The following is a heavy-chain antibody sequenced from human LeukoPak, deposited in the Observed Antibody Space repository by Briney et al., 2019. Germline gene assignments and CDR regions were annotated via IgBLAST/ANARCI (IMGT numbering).Heavy chain of an antibody. CDR3: AREDDSSGYLYYFDY. J-gene: IGHJ4*02. CDR1: GFMFSSNW. Sequence: PGGSLRLSCAASGFMFSSNWMSWVRQAPGKGLEWVSSISSSSSYIYYADSVKGRFTISRDNAKNSLYLQMNSLRAEDTAVYYCAREDDSSGYLYYFDYWGQGTLVTVSS. V-gene: IGHV3-21*01. CDR2: ISSSSSYI. D-gene: IGHD3-22*01.